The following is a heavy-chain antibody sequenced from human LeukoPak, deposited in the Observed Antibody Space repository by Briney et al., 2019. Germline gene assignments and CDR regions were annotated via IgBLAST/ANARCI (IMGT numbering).Heavy chain of an antibody. Sequence: GGSLRLSCAASGFTFDDYAMHWVRQAPGKGLEWVSLISWDGGSTYYADSVKGRFTISRDNSKNSLYLQMNSLRAEDTALYYCAKARGSGSYYNDYYYMDVWGKGTTVTVSS. CDR1: GFTFDDYA. J-gene: IGHJ6*03. V-gene: IGHV3-43D*03. CDR3: AKARGSGSYYNDYYYMDV. CDR2: ISWDGGST. D-gene: IGHD3-10*01.